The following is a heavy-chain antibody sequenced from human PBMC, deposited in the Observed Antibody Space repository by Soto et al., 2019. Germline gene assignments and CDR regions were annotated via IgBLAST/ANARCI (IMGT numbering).Heavy chain of an antibody. CDR1: GFTFSSYA. CDR3: AHGFPYYYGSGSSFDX. Sequence: PGGSLRLSCAASGFTFSSYAMSWVRQAPGKGLEWVSAISNSGGSTYYADSVKGRFTISRDNSKNTLYLQMNSLRAEDTAVYYCAHGFPYYYGSGSSFDXSGQGTLLTVSS. V-gene: IGHV3-23*01. J-gene: IGHJ4*02. D-gene: IGHD3-10*01. CDR2: ISNSGGST.